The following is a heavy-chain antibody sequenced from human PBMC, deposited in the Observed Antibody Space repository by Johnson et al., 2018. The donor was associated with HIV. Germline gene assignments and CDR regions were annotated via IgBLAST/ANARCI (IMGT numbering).Heavy chain of an antibody. CDR1: GFIFSSYA. D-gene: IGHD2-21*02. Sequence: QVQLLESGGGVVQPGRSLRLSCAASGFIFSSYAMHWVRQAPGKGLEWVAVISYDGSNKYYADSVKGRFTISRDNSKNTLYLQVNSLKTEDTAVYYCARSPASRVGDSFAFDIWGQGTMVTVSS. J-gene: IGHJ3*02. CDR2: ISYDGSNK. V-gene: IGHV3-30-3*01. CDR3: ARSPASRVGDSFAFDI.